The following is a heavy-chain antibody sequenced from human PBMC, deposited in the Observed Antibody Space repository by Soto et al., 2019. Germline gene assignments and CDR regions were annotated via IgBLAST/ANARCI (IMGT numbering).Heavy chain of an antibody. CDR2: IHYSGST. D-gene: IGHD4-17*01. CDR1: GGSISIYY. V-gene: IGHV4-59*01. CDR3: GRQGRYGDYIGV. J-gene: IGHJ6*02. Sequence: QVQLQESGPRLVKPSETLSLTCTVSGGSISIYYWSWIRQSPGKGLEWIGYIHYSGSTNYNPSLKSRVTISVDTSKNQFSLKLSSVTAADTAVYYCGRQGRYGDYIGVWGQGTTVTVSS.